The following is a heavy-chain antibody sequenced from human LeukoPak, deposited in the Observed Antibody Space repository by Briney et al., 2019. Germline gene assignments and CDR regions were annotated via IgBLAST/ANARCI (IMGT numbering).Heavy chain of an antibody. J-gene: IGHJ4*02. CDR1: GYTFTSYG. CDR3: AREPEYNWNGYADY. V-gene: IGHV1-3*01. Sequence: GASVKVSCKASGYTFTSYGIHWVRQAPGQRLEWIGWINAVNGNTKYPQKFQGRVTVTRDTSASIAYMELSSLYSEDTALYYCAREPEYNWNGYADYWGQGTLVTVSS. D-gene: IGHD3-3*01. CDR2: INAVNGNT.